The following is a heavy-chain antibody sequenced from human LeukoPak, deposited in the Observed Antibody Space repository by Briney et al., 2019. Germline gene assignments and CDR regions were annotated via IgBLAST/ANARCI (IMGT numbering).Heavy chain of an antibody. J-gene: IGHJ5*02. CDR3: TAEMQLWLTVAWFDT. Sequence: GGSLRLSCVASGFSFSYAWMSWVRRTPGKGLQWVGRIKTSCDGGTTDYVVAVKDRFTIARDDIKNTLYLQMNSLKTEDTAVYYCTAEMQLWLTVAWFDTWGQGTLVTVSS. V-gene: IGHV3-15*01. D-gene: IGHD3-22*01. CDR1: GFSFSYAW. CDR2: IKTSCDGGTT.